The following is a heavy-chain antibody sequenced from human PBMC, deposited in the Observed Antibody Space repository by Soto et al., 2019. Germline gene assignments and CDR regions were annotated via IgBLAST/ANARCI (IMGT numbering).Heavy chain of an antibody. CDR3: AGGHCVISSCSYLDL. Sequence: QVQLQESGPRLVKPSQTLSLTCTVSGGSIDSDGSSWSWIRQSPGEGLEWLGYIYYSGTVYSNPSLESRVSISVDTSKSQISLKLNSMTAADLAIYYCAGGHCVISSCSYLDLWGRGTLVTVAS. D-gene: IGHD2-2*01. CDR2: IYYSGTV. J-gene: IGHJ2*01. V-gene: IGHV4-30-4*01. CDR1: GGSIDSDGSS.